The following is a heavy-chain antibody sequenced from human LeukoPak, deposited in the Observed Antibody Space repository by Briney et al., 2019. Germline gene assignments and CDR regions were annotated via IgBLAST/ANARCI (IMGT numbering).Heavy chain of an antibody. J-gene: IGHJ6*02. D-gene: IGHD3-10*01. V-gene: IGHV1-3*01. Sequence: ASVKVSCKASGYTFTSYAMHWVRQAPGQRLEWMGWINAGNGNTKYSQKFQGRVTITRDTSASTAHMELSSLRSEDTAVYYCASAIQLWFGEPRIHYGMDVWGQGTTVTVSS. CDR3: ASAIQLWFGEPRIHYGMDV. CDR2: INAGNGNT. CDR1: GYTFTSYA.